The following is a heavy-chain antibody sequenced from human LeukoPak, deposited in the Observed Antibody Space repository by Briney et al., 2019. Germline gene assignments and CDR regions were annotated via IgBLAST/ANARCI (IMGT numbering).Heavy chain of an antibody. CDR2: IWYNGRNQ. CDR1: GFTFSHFG. J-gene: IGHJ4*02. V-gene: IGHV3-33*01. D-gene: IGHD5-24*01. CDR3: VREGTSGDGDGYNSYDY. Sequence: GRSLRLSCAATGFTFSHFGMHWVRQAPGKGLEWVAVIWYNGRNQYYRDSVKGRFTISRDNFKNTLHLQMNSLRVEDTAMYYCVREGTSGDGDGYNSYDYWGQGTLVTVSS.